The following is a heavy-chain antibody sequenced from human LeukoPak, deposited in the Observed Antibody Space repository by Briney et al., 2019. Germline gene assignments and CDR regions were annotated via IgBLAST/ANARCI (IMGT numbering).Heavy chain of an antibody. CDR2: ISGSGGST. V-gene: IGHV3-23*01. CDR3: AKDSDAVAGNGGNFDY. Sequence: GGTLRLSCAASGFTFSTYAMNWVRQAPGKGLEWVSAISGSGGSTYYADSVKGRFTISRDNSKNTLYLQMNSLRAEDTAVYYCAKDSDAVAGNGGNFDYWGQGTLVTVSS. J-gene: IGHJ4*02. CDR1: GFTFSTYA. D-gene: IGHD6-19*01.